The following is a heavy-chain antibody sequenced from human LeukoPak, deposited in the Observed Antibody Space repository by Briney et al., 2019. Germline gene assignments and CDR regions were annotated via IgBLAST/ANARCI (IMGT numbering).Heavy chain of an antibody. J-gene: IGHJ4*02. CDR1: GFTVSSNY. CDR2: IYSGGST. Sequence: QPGGSLRLSCAASGFTVSSNYMSWVRQAPGKGLEWVSVIYSGGSTYYADSVKGRFTISRDNSKNTLYLQMNSLRAEDTAVYYCARVTGVGGCSYGYFDYWGQGTLVTVSS. D-gene: IGHD5-18*01. CDR3: ARVTGVGGCSYGYFDY. V-gene: IGHV3-66*01.